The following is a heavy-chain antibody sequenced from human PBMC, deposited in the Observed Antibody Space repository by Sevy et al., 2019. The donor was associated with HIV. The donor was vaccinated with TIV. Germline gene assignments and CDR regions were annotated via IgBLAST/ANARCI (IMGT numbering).Heavy chain of an antibody. J-gene: IGHJ6*02. Sequence: GGSLRLSCAASGFTFSSYAMSWVRQAPGKGLEWVSAISGSGGSTYYADSVKGRFTISRDNSKNTLYLQMNGLRAEDTAVYYCAKGDDYDFWSGYYTPAVYYGMDVWGQGTTVTVSS. V-gene: IGHV3-23*01. CDR3: AKGDDYDFWSGYYTPAVYYGMDV. D-gene: IGHD3-3*01. CDR1: GFTFSSYA. CDR2: ISGSGGST.